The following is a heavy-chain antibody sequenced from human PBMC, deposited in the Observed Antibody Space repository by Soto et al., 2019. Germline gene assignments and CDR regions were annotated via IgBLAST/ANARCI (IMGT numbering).Heavy chain of an antibody. Sequence: PSETLSLTCTVSAGSITSYYWSWIRQSPGKGLEWIGYIYHSGHSNYNPSLKSRVTMSVDTPKSQFSLKLLSMTAAGTAVYYCAREGGGGTIAFDYWGQGTQVTVSS. V-gene: IGHV4-59*01. CDR3: AREGGGGTIAFDY. D-gene: IGHD2-21*01. J-gene: IGHJ4*02. CDR2: IYHSGHS. CDR1: AGSITSYY.